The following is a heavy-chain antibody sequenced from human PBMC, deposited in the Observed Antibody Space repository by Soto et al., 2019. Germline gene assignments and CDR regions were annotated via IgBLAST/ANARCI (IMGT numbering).Heavy chain of an antibody. Sequence: QVQLVQSGAEVKQPGASVRLSCKTSGFTFTSHYMHWVRQAPGQGLEWMGILDPLRGSTVYAQKFQGRVTMTRDTSSGVAYMELSSLTSDDTALYYCARDPDFNWHDVGIDYWGQGALVTVSS. CDR2: LDPLRGST. J-gene: IGHJ4*02. V-gene: IGHV1-46*01. CDR1: GFTFTSHY. CDR3: ARDPDFNWHDVGIDY. D-gene: IGHD1-1*01.